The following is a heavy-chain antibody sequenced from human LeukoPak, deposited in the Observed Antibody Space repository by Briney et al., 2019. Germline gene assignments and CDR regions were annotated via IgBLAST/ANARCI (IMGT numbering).Heavy chain of an antibody. CDR3: ARDRVGMTF. CDR2: IKEDGSEE. CDR1: GFTFSSHW. V-gene: IGHV3-7*01. J-gene: IGHJ4*02. Sequence: GGSLRLSCVASGFTFSSHWMSWVRQTPGKGLERVASIKEDGSEEYYVDSVRGRFTVSRDNAQNTLYLQMDSLRVEDTAVYYCARDRVGMTFWGQGALVTVSS. D-gene: IGHD1-26*01.